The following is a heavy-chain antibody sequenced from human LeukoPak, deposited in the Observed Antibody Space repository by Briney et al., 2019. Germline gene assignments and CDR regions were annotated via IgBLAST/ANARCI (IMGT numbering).Heavy chain of an antibody. D-gene: IGHD3-9*01. CDR2: INHSGST. CDR1: GGSFGGYY. V-gene: IGHV4-34*01. Sequence: SETLSLTCAVYGGSFGGYYWSWIRQPPGKGLEWIGEINHSGSTNYNPSLKSRVTISVDTSKNQFSLKLSSVTAADTAVYYCARLTANRDDYWGQGTLVTVSS. CDR3: ARLTANRDDY. J-gene: IGHJ4*02.